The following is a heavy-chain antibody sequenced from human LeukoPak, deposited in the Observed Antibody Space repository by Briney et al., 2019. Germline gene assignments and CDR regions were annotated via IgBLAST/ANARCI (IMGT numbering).Heavy chain of an antibody. J-gene: IGHJ6*02. CDR3: ARIPVNYDFWSGSHYYYYGMDV. CDR1: GGSISSYY. D-gene: IGHD3-3*01. Sequence: PSETLSLTCTVSGGSISSYYWSWIRQPPGKGLEWIGYIYYSGSTNYNPSLKSRVTISVDTSKNQFSLKLSSVTAADTAVYYCARIPVNYDFWSGSHYYYYGMDVWGQGTTVIVSS. CDR2: IYYSGST. V-gene: IGHV4-59*01.